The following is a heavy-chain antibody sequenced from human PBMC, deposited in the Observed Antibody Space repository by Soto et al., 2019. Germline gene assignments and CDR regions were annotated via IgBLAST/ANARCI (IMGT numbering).Heavy chain of an antibody. CDR1: GCSFSEYS. CDR2: ISSDGDIT. CDR3: VKVSTFYDILTGYYSTNFFDP. Sequence: GGSLRLSCLASGCSFSEYSMHWVHQAPGKGLQYVSTISSDGDITYYADSVKGRFTISRDNSKNTLYLQMNSLRPEDTAVYYCVKVSTFYDILTGYYSTNFFDPWGQGTLVTVSS. D-gene: IGHD3-9*01. J-gene: IGHJ5*02. V-gene: IGHV3-64D*06.